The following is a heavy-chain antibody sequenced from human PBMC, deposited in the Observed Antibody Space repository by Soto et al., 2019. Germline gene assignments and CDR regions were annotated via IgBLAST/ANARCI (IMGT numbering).Heavy chain of an antibody. J-gene: IGHJ6*03. CDR2: ISAYNGNT. Sequence: ASVKVSCKASGYTFTSYGISWVRQAPGQGLEWMGWISAYNGNTNYAQKLQGRVTMTTDTSTSTAYMELRSLRSDDTAVYYCARGRGRPEYSNYVLFYYYYYMDVWGKGTTVTVSS. CDR1: GYTFTSYG. V-gene: IGHV1-18*01. CDR3: ARGRGRPEYSNYVLFYYYYYMDV. D-gene: IGHD4-4*01.